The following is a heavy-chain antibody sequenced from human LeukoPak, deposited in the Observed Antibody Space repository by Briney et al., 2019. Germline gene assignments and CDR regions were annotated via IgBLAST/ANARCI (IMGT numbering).Heavy chain of an antibody. Sequence: GGSLRLSCAASGFTFSSYWMSWVRQAPGKGLEWVANIKQDGSEKYYVDSVKGRFTISRDNAKNSLYLQMSSLRAEDTAVYYCARDDCTSISCYHNWFDPWGQGTLVTVSS. CDR3: ARDDCTSISCYHNWFDP. CDR2: IKQDGSEK. J-gene: IGHJ5*02. CDR1: GFTFSSYW. V-gene: IGHV3-7*01. D-gene: IGHD2-2*01.